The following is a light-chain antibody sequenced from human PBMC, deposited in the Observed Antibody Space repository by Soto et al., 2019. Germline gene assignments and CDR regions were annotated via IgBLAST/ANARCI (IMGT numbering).Light chain of an antibody. J-gene: IGKJ1*01. Sequence: EIVMTQSPATLSVSPGERATLSCRASQSVSSNLAWYQQKPGQAPRLLIYGASTRATGIPARFRGSGSGTEFPLTFSSLQSEDFAVYYCQQYNNWPPCTFGQGTKVEI. CDR1: QSVSSN. CDR2: GAS. CDR3: QQYNNWPPCT. V-gene: IGKV3-15*01.